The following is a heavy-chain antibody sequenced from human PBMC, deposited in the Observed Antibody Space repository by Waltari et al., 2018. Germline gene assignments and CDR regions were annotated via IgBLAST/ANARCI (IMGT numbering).Heavy chain of an antibody. V-gene: IGHV7-4-1*02. CDR2: IHPSTGNP. Sequence: QVQLVQPVSELKKPGSSVLISCTASGHTFSTNAINWVRHAPGQGPQWMGWIHPSTGNPTYARDFIGRFVFSLDSSVTTAYLEISDLKTEDTAVYYCARGLRFTESLDSWGRGTLVTVSS. CDR1: GHTFSTNA. J-gene: IGHJ4*02. CDR3: ARGLRFTESLDS. D-gene: IGHD4-4*01.